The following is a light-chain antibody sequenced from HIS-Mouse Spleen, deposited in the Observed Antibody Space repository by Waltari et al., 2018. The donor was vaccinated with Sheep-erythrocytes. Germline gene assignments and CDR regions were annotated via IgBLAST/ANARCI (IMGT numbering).Light chain of an antibody. Sequence: EIVLTQSPATLSLSPGERATLSCRASQSVSSYLAWYQQKPGQAPRLLIYDASNRATGSPARFRGSGSGTDFTLTISSLEPEDFAVYYCQQRSNWPPTFGQGTKVEIK. CDR3: QQRSNWPPT. V-gene: IGKV3-11*01. J-gene: IGKJ1*01. CDR2: DAS. CDR1: QSVSSY.